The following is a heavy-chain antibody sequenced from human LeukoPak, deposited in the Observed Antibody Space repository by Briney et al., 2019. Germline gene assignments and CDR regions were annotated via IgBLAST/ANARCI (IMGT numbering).Heavy chain of an antibody. CDR1: GGSISSGGYY. D-gene: IGHD4-17*01. J-gene: IGHJ1*01. V-gene: IGHV4-31*03. CDR2: TYYSGST. CDR3: ARDNLFYGDYEGYFQH. Sequence: SETLSLTCTVSGGSISSGGYYWSWIRQHPGKGLEWIGYTYYSGSTYYNPSLKSRVTISVDTSKNQFSLKLSSVTAADTAVYYCARDNLFYGDYEGYFQHWGQGTLVTVSS.